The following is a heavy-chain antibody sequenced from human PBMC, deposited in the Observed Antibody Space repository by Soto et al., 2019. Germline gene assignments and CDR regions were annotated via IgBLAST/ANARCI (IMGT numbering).Heavy chain of an antibody. CDR1: GGSISSSNW. CDR2: IYHSGGT. Sequence: QVQLQESGPGLVKPSGTLSLTCAVSGGSISSSNWWSWVRQSPGKGLEWIGEIYHSGGTNYNPSFKPRAIISVDKSKNQFSLQLNSVTAADTAIYYCATHVVETPKGRRGWFDPWGQGTLVTVSS. D-gene: IGHD2-21*02. J-gene: IGHJ5*02. CDR3: ATHVVETPKGRRGWFDP. V-gene: IGHV4-4*02.